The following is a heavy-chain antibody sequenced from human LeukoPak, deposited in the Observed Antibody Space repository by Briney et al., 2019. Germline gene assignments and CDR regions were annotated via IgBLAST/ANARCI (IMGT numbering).Heavy chain of an antibody. CDR2: IKTDGRTT. Sequence: GGSLRLSCAASGMTFSNHWMHWVRQAPGKGLVWVSLIKTDGRTTIYADSVKGRSTISRDDGKSTLYLQMNSLRAGDTAIYYCTTGPSFGYEWWGQGTVVTVSS. J-gene: IGHJ4*02. CDR1: GMTFSNHW. D-gene: IGHD3-22*01. V-gene: IGHV3-74*01. CDR3: TTGPSFGYEW.